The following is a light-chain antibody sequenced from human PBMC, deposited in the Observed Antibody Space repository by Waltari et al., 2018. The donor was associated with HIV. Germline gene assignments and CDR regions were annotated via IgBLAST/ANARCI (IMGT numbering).Light chain of an antibody. J-gene: IGLJ3*02. CDR1: SSDVGGYDY. V-gene: IGLV2-14*01. CDR2: EVS. CDR3: SSYTSSSTVM. Sequence: QSALTQSASVSGSPGQSITISCTGTSSDVGGYDYVSWYKQHPGKAPKLMIYEVSNRPSGVSNRFSGSKSGNTASLTISGLQSEDEADYYCSSYTSSSTVMFGGGTKVTVL.